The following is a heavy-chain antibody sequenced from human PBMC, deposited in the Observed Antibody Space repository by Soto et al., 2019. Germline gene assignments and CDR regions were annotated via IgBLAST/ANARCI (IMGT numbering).Heavy chain of an antibody. CDR2: INHSGST. Sequence: QVQLQQWGAGLLKPSETLSLTCAVYGGSFSGYYWSWIRQPPGKGLEWIGEINHSGSTNYNPSLKSRVTISVDTSKNQFSLKLSSVTAADTAVYYCARGEDYSGYVTEWGQGTLVTVSS. V-gene: IGHV4-34*01. D-gene: IGHD5-12*01. CDR1: GGSFSGYY. J-gene: IGHJ4*02. CDR3: ARGEDYSGYVTE.